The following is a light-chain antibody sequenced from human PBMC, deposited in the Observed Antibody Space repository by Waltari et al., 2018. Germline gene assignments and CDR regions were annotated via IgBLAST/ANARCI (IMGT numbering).Light chain of an antibody. CDR3: QQRVSWPVT. CDR1: QAVSNY. CDR2: DAS. V-gene: IGKV3-11*01. Sequence: EIVLTQSPGTLSVSPGETATLSCRASQAVSNYLGRYQQKPGQPPRLLINDASNRAPGVPARFSGSGSGTDFTLTISSLEPEDFGVYYCQQRVSWPVTFGQGTKLEIK. J-gene: IGKJ2*01.